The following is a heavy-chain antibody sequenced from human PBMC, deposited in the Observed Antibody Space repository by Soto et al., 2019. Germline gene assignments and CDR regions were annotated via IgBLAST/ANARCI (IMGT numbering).Heavy chain of an antibody. CDR3: ALTGGYSGYAPFGLDYVDHLWFDP. V-gene: IGHV2-70*01. CDR2: IDWDDDK. CDR1: GFSLTTSGMC. Sequence: VSCPTLVNPTQTLTLTCTFSGFSLTTSGMCVSWIRQPPGKALEWLALIDWDDDKYYSTSLKTRLTISKDTSKNQVVLTMTNMDPVPTATYYCALTGGYSGYAPFGLDYVDHLWFDPWGQGNLVTGS. D-gene: IGHD5-12*01. J-gene: IGHJ5*02.